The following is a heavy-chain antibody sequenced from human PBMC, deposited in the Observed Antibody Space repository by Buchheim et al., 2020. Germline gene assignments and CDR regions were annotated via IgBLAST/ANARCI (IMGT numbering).Heavy chain of an antibody. CDR1: GYTFTSYY. CDR3: ARSRATKVGATGHALLC. D-gene: IGHD1-26*01. CDR2: INPSGGST. Sequence: QVQLVQSGAEVKKPGASVKVSCKASGYTFTSYYMHWVRQAPGQGLEWMGIINPSGGSTSYAQKFQGRVTMTRDTSTSTVYMELSSLRSEDTAVYYCARSRATKVGATGHALLCWGQGTL. J-gene: IGHJ4*02. V-gene: IGHV1-46*01.